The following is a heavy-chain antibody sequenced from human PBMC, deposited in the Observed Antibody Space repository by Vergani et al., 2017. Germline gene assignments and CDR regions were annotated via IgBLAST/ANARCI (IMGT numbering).Heavy chain of an antibody. Sequence: EVQLLESGGGLVQPGGSLRLSCAASGFTSSSSAMSWVRQAPGKGLEWVSAISGSGGSTYYADSVKGRFTISRDNSTKTLHLQMNSLRAEDTAVYYCASFRGVAVAGRSKFDYWGQGTLVTVSS. V-gene: IGHV3-23*01. CDR2: ISGSGGST. CDR1: GFTSSSSA. D-gene: IGHD6-19*01. CDR3: ASFRGVAVAGRSKFDY. J-gene: IGHJ4*02.